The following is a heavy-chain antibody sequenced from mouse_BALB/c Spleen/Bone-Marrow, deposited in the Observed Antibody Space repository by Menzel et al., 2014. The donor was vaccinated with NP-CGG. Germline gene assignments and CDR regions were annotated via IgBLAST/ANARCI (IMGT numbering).Heavy chain of an antibody. CDR1: GFNIKDTY. CDR3: VKSITGNY. V-gene: IGHV14-3*02. J-gene: IGHJ2*01. D-gene: IGHD4-1*01. Sequence: VQLQQSGAELVKPGASVKLSFTASGFNIKDTYMHWVRQRPEQGLEWIGRIDPANGNIKYDPKFQGKAAITADTSSNTAHLQLSSLTSEDTAVYYCVKSITGNYWGQGTTLTVSS. CDR2: IDPANGNI.